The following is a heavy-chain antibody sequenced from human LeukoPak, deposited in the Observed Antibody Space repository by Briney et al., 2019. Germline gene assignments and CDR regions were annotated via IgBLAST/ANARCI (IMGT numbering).Heavy chain of an antibody. CDR1: GFTFSSYW. Sequence: GGSLRLSCAASGFTFSSYWMSWVRQAPGKGLEWVANIKQDGSEKYYVDSVKGRFTISRDNAKNSLYPQMNSLRAEDTAVYYCARERNVYDSSGYYFDYWGQGTLVTVSS. V-gene: IGHV3-7*01. D-gene: IGHD3-22*01. CDR2: IKQDGSEK. J-gene: IGHJ4*02. CDR3: ARERNVYDSSGYYFDY.